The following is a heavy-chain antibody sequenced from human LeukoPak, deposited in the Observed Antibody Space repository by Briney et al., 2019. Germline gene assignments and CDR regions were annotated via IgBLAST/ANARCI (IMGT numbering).Heavy chain of an antibody. CDR3: AKDSRGYGDYVDY. CDR2: ISWNSGSI. V-gene: IGHV3-9*01. D-gene: IGHD4-17*01. Sequence: GGSLRLSCAASGFTFDDYAMHWVRQARGKGLEWVSGISWNSGSIGYADSVKGRFTISRDNAKNSLYLQMNSLRAEDTALYYCAKDSRGYGDYVDYWGQGTLVTVSS. J-gene: IGHJ4*02. CDR1: GFTFDDYA.